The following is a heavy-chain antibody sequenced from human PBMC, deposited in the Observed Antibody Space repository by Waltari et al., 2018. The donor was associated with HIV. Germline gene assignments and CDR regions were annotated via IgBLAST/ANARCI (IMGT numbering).Heavy chain of an antibody. CDR3: ARRRGYDWDY. J-gene: IGHJ4*02. Sequence: EVQLVQSGAEVKKTGESLKISCKASGYTFTCYWIGWVRQMPGEGLGWMGIIYPGDSETIFIPAFQVQVSIAGDKSFNIAYLKWSSLKVSDTDVYYCARRRGYDWDYWGQGTLVTVS. CDR2: IYPGDSET. CDR1: GYTFTCYW. D-gene: IGHD5-12*01. V-gene: IGHV5-51*03.